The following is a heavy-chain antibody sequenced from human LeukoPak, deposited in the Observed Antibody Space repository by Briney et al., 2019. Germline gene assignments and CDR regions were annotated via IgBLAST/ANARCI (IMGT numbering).Heavy chain of an antibody. J-gene: IGHJ4*02. D-gene: IGHD3-22*01. CDR2: IIPILGIA. V-gene: IGHV1-69*04. CDR3: ASPPADYYDSRDYFDY. Sequence: SVKVSCKASGCTFSSYVISWVRQAPGQGLEWMGRIIPILGIANYAQKFQGRVTITADKSTSTAYMELSSLRSEDTAVYYCASPPADYYDSRDYFDYWGQGTLVTVSS. CDR1: GCTFSSYV.